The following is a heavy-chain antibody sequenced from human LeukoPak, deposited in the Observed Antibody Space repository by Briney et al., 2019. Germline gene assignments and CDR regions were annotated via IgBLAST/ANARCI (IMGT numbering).Heavy chain of an antibody. Sequence: SQTLSLTCTVSGGSISSYYWSWIRQPPGKGLEWIGYIYYTGSTNYNPSLKSRVTISVDTSKKQFSLKLSSVTAADTAVYYCARAALRVGATSFDYWGQGTLVTVSS. CDR1: GGSISSYY. V-gene: IGHV4-59*01. J-gene: IGHJ4*02. CDR3: ARAALRVGATSFDY. D-gene: IGHD1-26*01. CDR2: IYYTGST.